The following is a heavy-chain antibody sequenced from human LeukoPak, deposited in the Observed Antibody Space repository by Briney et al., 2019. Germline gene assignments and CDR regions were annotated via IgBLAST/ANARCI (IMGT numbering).Heavy chain of an antibody. CDR3: AKWPEGAMDYFDY. V-gene: IGHV3-23*01. Sequence: PGGSLRLSCAASGFSFSSCAMTWARQAPVKGLEWVSAISGDGTRTYYADSVKGRFTISRDNSKNTLYLEMSSLRVEDTAIYYCAKWPEGAMDYFDYWGQGTLVTVSS. D-gene: IGHD3-16*01. J-gene: IGHJ4*02. CDR2: ISGDGTRT. CDR1: GFSFSSCA.